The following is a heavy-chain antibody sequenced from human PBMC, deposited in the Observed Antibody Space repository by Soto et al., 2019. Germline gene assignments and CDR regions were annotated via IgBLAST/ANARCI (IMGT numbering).Heavy chain of an antibody. CDR1: GFTFSSYS. V-gene: IGHV3-48*02. J-gene: IGHJ3*02. CDR3: ARDSSQQQLSPHDAFDI. Sequence: EVQLVESGGGLVQPGGSLRLSCAASGFTFSSYSMNWVRQAPGKGLEWVSYISSSSSTIYYADSVKGRFTISRDNAKNSLYLPMNSLRDEDTAVYYYARDSSQQQLSPHDAFDIWGQGTMVTVSS. CDR2: ISSSSSTI. D-gene: IGHD6-13*01.